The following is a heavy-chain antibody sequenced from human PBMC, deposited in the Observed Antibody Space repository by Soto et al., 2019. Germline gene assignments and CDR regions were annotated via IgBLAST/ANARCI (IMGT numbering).Heavy chain of an antibody. D-gene: IGHD2-15*01. V-gene: IGHV1-18*01. CDR1: GYTFTSYG. J-gene: IGHJ4*02. CDR2: ISAYNGNT. CDR3: ARSNCSGGSCYSYYFDY. Sequence: QVQLVQSGAEVKKPGASVKVSCKSSGYTFTSYGISWVRQAPGQGLEWMGWISAYNGNTNYAQKLQGRVTMTTDTSTSTAYMELRSLRSDDTAVYYCARSNCSGGSCYSYYFDYWGQGTLVTVSS.